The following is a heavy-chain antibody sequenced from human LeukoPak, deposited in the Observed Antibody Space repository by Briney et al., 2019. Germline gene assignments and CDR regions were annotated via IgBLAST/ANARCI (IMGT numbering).Heavy chain of an antibody. Sequence: GGSLRLSCVASGSTFSSYAMSWVRQAPGKGLEWVANIEQDGSEKYYVDSVKGRFTISRDNAKNSLYLQMNSLRAEDTAVYYCARGGYRFAFDIWGQGTMVTVSS. CDR3: ARGGYRFAFDI. V-gene: IGHV3-7*01. D-gene: IGHD5-24*01. CDR2: IEQDGSEK. J-gene: IGHJ3*02. CDR1: GSTFSSYA.